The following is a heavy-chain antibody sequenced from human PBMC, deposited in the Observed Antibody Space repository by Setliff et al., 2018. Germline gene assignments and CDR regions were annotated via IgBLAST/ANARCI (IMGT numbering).Heavy chain of an antibody. CDR3: ATWGYYASTGYYFDY. D-gene: IGHD3-22*01. CDR1: GGSISTGDYY. Sequence: SETLSLTCTVSGGSISTGDYYWSWIRLPPGKGLEWIGYIYYDGDSYYNPSLKSRVTISVDRSKNQFSLQVASVTAADSAVYYCATWGYYASTGYYFDYWGQGTLVTVPQ. J-gene: IGHJ4*02. CDR2: IYYDGDS. V-gene: IGHV4-30-4*01.